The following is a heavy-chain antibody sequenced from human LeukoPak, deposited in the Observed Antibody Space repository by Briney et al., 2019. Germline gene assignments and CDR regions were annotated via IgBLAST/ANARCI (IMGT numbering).Heavy chain of an antibody. CDR1: GFTFSIYS. V-gene: IGHV3-48*02. CDR2: ISGSSSST. CDR3: ARAFGLTDY. Sequence: GGSLRLSCAASGFTFSIYSMNWVRQAPGKGLEWVSFISGSSSSTFYADSVKGRFTVSRDNAKNTLYLQMNSLRDEDTAVYYCARAFGLTDYWGQGTLVTVSS. D-gene: IGHD3/OR15-3a*01. J-gene: IGHJ4*02.